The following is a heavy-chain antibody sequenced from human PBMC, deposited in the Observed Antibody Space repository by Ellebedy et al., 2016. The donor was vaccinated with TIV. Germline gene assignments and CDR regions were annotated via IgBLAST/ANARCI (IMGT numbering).Heavy chain of an antibody. Sequence: GESLKISCATSGFTFDNFAMRWFRQAPRKGLEWVSAITGSGDRTFYADSVKGRFTVSRDTSKNTLYLQMNSLRAEDTAIYYCAKDSGKYGWNSEYWGQGTQVTVSS. CDR1: GFTFDNFA. J-gene: IGHJ4*02. V-gene: IGHV3-23*01. CDR2: ITGSGDRT. CDR3: AKDSGKYGWNSEY. D-gene: IGHD3-10*01.